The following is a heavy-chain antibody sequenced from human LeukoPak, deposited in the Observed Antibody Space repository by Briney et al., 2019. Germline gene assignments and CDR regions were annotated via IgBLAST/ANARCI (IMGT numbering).Heavy chain of an antibody. CDR3: ARELDYDILTPLDY. CDR2: IWYDGGNK. J-gene: IGHJ4*02. Sequence: GGSLRLSCAASGFTFSSYGMHWVRQAPGKGLEWVAVIWYDGGNKYYADSVKGRFTISRDNSKNTLYLQMNSLRAEDTAVYYCARELDYDILTPLDYWGQGTLVTVSS. D-gene: IGHD3-9*01. CDR1: GFTFSSYG. V-gene: IGHV3-33*01.